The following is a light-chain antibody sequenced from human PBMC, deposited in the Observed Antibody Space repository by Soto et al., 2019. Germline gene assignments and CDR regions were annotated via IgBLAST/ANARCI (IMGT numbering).Light chain of an antibody. CDR1: QSISGS. Sequence: DIQMTQSPSALSASVGDRVTITCRASQSISGSLAWYQQKPGKAPKLLIYEASNLKSGVPSRFSGSGSGTENTLTMSSLQPDDSASYYCQQYNGYWTFGQGTRVDIK. CDR2: EAS. J-gene: IGKJ1*01. CDR3: QQYNGYWT. V-gene: IGKV1-5*03.